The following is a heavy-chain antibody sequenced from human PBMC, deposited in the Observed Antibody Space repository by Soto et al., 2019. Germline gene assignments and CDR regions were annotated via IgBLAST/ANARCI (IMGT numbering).Heavy chain of an antibody. CDR1: GGSISSSSYY. J-gene: IGHJ6*03. CDR2: IYYSGST. D-gene: IGHD3-9*01. Sequence: PSETLSLTYTVSGGSISSSSYYWGWIRQHPGKGLEWIGSIYYSGSTYYNPSLKSRVTISVDTSKNQFSLKLSSVTAADTAVYYCARPVYDILTGFNYYYYMDVWGKGTTVTVSS. CDR3: ARPVYDILTGFNYYYYMDV. V-gene: IGHV4-39*01.